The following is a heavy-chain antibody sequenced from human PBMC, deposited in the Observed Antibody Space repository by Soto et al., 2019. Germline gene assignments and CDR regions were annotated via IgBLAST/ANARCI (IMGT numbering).Heavy chain of an antibody. Sequence: GGSLRLSCAASGFIFSNYGIHWVRQAPGKGLEWVALIWYDGSNKYYADSVKGRFIVSRDNTNNTVYLQLNSLRAEDTAVYYCARVGWELLLYYGMDVWGQGTTVTVSS. CDR2: IWYDGSNK. CDR3: ARVGWELLLYYGMDV. D-gene: IGHD1-26*01. J-gene: IGHJ6*02. V-gene: IGHV3-33*01. CDR1: GFIFSNYG.